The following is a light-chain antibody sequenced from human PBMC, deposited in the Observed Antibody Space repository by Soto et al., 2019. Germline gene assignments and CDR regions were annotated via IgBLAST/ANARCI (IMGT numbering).Light chain of an antibody. CDR3: TSYTTSSTLV. CDR2: DVS. CDR1: SINVGGYNY. V-gene: IGLV2-14*01. Sequence: QSALTQPASVSGSPGQSITISCTGTSINVGGYNYVCWYQQYPGKAPKLMIYDVSNRPSGVSNRFSGSKSGNTVSLTISGLQAEDEADYYCTSYTTSSTLVFGTGTKLTVL. J-gene: IGLJ1*01.